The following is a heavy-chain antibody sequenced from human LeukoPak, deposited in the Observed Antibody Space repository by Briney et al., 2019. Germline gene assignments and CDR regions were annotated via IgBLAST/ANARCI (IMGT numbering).Heavy chain of an antibody. D-gene: IGHD3-22*01. CDR3: TTDPGAWDSSFFDY. Sequence: GGSLRLSCAASGFTVSSNYMSWVRQAPGKGLEWVSVIYSGGSTYYADSVKGRFTISRDNSKNTLYLQMNSLRAEDTAVYYCTTDPGAWDSSFFDYWGQGTLVTVSS. V-gene: IGHV3-53*01. J-gene: IGHJ4*02. CDR1: GFTVSSNY. CDR2: IYSGGST.